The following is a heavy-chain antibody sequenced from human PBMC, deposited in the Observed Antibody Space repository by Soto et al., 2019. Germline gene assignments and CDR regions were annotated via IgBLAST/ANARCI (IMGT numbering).Heavy chain of an antibody. CDR2: IWYDGSNK. CDR1: GFTFTSYG. D-gene: IGHD6-13*01. CDR3: ARGRIAAAGRWFDP. Sequence: GGSLRLSCAESGFTFTSYGMHWVRQAPGKGLEWVAVIWYDGSNKYYADSVKGRFTISRDNSKNSLYLQMNSLRAEDTAVYYCARGRIAAAGRWFDPWGQGT. J-gene: IGHJ5*02. V-gene: IGHV3-33*01.